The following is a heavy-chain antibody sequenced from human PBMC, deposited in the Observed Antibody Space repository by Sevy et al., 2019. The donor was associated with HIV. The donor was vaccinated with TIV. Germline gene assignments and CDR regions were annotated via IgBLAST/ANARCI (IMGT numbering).Heavy chain of an antibody. D-gene: IGHD3-10*01. Sequence: GGSLRLSCAASGFAFSDSYMNWIRQAPGKGLEWLSYISTSSDTIYYTDSVKGRFTISRDNGKNSLYLEMNDLTAEDTAVYFCASPSRDRVAYYFDYWGQGTLVTVSS. CDR2: ISTSSDTI. V-gene: IGHV3-11*04. CDR1: GFAFSDSY. CDR3: ASPSRDRVAYYFDY. J-gene: IGHJ4*02.